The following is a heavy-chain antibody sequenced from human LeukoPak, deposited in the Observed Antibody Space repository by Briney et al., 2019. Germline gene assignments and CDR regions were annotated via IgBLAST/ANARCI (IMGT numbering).Heavy chain of an antibody. Sequence: SGTLSLTCAVSGGSISSSNWWSWVRQPPGKGLEWIGEIYHSGSTNYNPSLKSRVTISVDKSKNQFSLKLSSVTAADTAVYYCARVGVTSGPQIDYWGQGTLVTVSS. CDR2: IYHSGST. J-gene: IGHJ4*02. V-gene: IGHV4-4*02. CDR1: GGSISSSNW. CDR3: ARVGVTSGPQIDY. D-gene: IGHD2-21*02.